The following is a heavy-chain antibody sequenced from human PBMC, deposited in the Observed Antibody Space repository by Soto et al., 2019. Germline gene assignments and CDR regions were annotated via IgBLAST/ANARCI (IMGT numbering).Heavy chain of an antibody. CDR2: IYYSGST. J-gene: IGHJ6*02. Sequence: LSLTCTVSGGSISSSSYYWGWIRQPPGKGLEWIGSIYYSGSTYYNPSLKSRVTISVDTSRNQFSLKLSSVTAADTAVYYCARHEDFWSGFYLMDVWGQGTTVTVSS. V-gene: IGHV4-39*01. D-gene: IGHD3-3*01. CDR1: GGSISSSSYY. CDR3: ARHEDFWSGFYLMDV.